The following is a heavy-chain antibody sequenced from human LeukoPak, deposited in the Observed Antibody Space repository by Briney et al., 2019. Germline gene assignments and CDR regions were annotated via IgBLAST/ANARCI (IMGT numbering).Heavy chain of an antibody. D-gene: IGHD3-10*01. Sequence: GESLKISCKGSGYSFTSYWIAWVRQVPGKGLEWMGIIYPDDSDTRYHPSFQGQATISADKSISTAYLQWSSLKASDTAIYYCALPPQYYYSSEKYYFDYWGQGTLVTVSS. J-gene: IGHJ4*02. CDR2: IYPDDSDT. V-gene: IGHV5-51*01. CDR3: ALPPQYYYSSEKYYFDY. CDR1: GYSFTSYW.